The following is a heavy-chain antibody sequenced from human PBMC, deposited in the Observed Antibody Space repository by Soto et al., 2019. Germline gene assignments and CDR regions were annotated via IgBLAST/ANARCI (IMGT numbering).Heavy chain of an antibody. CDR1: GGTFSSYA. V-gene: IGHV1-69*13. J-gene: IGHJ4*02. CDR2: IIPIFGTA. CDR3: ARVGEPIPATATYYFDY. Sequence: GASVKVSCKASGGTFSSYAISWVRQAPGQGLEWMGGIIPIFGTANYAQKFQGRVTITADESTSTAYMELSSLRSEDTAVYYCARVGEPIPATATYYFDYWGQGTLVTVSS. D-gene: IGHD2-15*01.